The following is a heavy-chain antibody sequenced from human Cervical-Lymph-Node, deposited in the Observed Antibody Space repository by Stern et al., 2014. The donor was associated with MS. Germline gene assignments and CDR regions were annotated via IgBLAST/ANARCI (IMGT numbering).Heavy chain of an antibody. V-gene: IGHV1-18*01. CDR3: ARGDDKTSYDY. D-gene: IGHD1-1*01. Sequence: VQLVQSGAEVKKPGASVKVSCKASGYTLTNTGINWVRLAPGQGPEWMGWVSTYNGNTKYAQKLRGRVTMTTDTSTSTAYMELRSLRSDDTAVYYCARGDDKTSYDYWGQGTLVTVSS. CDR1: GYTLTNTG. J-gene: IGHJ4*02. CDR2: VSTYNGNT.